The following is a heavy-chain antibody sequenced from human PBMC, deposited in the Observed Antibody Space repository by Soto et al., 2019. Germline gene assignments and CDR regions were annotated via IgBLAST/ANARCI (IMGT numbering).Heavy chain of an antibody. CDR3: ARGMRVTSRRDTYGMDV. Sequence: PGGSLRLSCAASGFTFSSYSMNWVRLAPGKGLEWVSSISSSSSYIYYADSVKGRFTISRDNAKNSLYLQMNSLRAEDTAVYYCARGMRVTSRRDTYGMDVWGQGTKVTVS. D-gene: IGHD3-10*01. CDR1: GFTFSSYS. CDR2: ISSSSSYI. J-gene: IGHJ6*02. V-gene: IGHV3-21*01.